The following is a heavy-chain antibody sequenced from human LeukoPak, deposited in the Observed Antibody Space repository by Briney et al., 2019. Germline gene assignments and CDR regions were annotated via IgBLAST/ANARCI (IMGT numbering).Heavy chain of an antibody. Sequence: SETLSLTCTVSGGSISGYYCSWIRQLPGKGLEWIGQISYSGLTRYNPALESRVTISVDTSKNQISVNLNSVTAADTAFYYCARHRAIAGPFDHWGQGTQVTVSS. D-gene: IGHD6-19*01. V-gene: IGHV4-59*08. CDR1: GGSISGYY. J-gene: IGHJ4*02. CDR3: ARHRAIAGPFDH. CDR2: ISYSGLT.